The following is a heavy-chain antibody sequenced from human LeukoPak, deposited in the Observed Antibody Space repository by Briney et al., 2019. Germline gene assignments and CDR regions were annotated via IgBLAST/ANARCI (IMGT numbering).Heavy chain of an antibody. CDR1: GGTFSSYA. J-gene: IGHJ6*02. V-gene: IGHV1-69*04. CDR3: ARDVKITFGGVYGMDV. Sequence: SVKVSCKASGGTFSSYAISWVRQAPGQGLEGMGRIIPILGIANYAQKFQGRVTITADNSTSTAYMELSSLRSQDTAVYYCARDVKITFGGVYGMDVWGQGTTVTVSS. D-gene: IGHD3-16*01. CDR2: IIPILGIA.